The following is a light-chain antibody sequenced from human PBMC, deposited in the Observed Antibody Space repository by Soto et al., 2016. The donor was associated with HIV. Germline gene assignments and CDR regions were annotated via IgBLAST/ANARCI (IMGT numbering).Light chain of an antibody. J-gene: IGLJ2*01. CDR3: ESRDSSGDPYVV. CDR1: SLRTYF. V-gene: IGLV3-19*01. Sequence: SSELTQDPAVSVALGQTVRITCQGDSLRTYFASWYQQKPGQAPLLVIYGKNDRPSGIPDRFSGSSSGNTASLTITWAQAEDEADYYCESRDSSGDPYVVFGGGTKLTVL. CDR2: GKN.